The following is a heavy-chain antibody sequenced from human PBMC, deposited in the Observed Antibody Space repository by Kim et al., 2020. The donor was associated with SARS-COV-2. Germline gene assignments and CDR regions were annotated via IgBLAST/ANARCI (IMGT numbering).Heavy chain of an antibody. CDR3: AKDRYGSGSYYDY. D-gene: IGHD3-10*01. Sequence: YADSVKGRFTISRDNSKNTLYLQMNSLRAEDTAVYYCAKDRYGSGSYYDYWGQGTLVTVSS. V-gene: IGHV3-30*02. J-gene: IGHJ4*02.